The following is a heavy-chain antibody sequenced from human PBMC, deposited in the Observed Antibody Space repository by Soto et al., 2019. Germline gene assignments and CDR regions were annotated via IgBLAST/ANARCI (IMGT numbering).Heavy chain of an antibody. V-gene: IGHV2-5*02. CDR2: IYWDDDK. Sequence: QITLKESGPTLVKPTQTLTLTCTFSGFSLSTSGVGVGWIRQPPGKALEWLALIYWDDDKRYSPSLRSRLTINKDTSKNPVVLTMTNMDPVATATYYCIQSRCGGDCLQSYASHYYYGMDVWGQGTTVTVSS. J-gene: IGHJ6*02. D-gene: IGHD2-21*02. CDR3: IQSRCGGDCLQSYASHYYYGMDV. CDR1: GFSLSTSGVG.